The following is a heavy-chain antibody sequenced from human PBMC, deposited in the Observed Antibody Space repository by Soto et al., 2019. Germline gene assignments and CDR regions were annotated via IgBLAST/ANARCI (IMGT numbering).Heavy chain of an antibody. V-gene: IGHV3-33*01. Sequence: GGSLRLSCAASGFTFSSYGMHWVRQAPGKGLKWVAVIWYDGSNKYYADSVKGRFTISRDNSKNTLYLQMNSLRAEDTAVYYWARRGSYYLDYWGQGTLVTVSS. CDR2: IWYDGSNK. J-gene: IGHJ4*02. CDR3: ARRGSYYLDY. CDR1: GFTFSSYG. D-gene: IGHD1-26*01.